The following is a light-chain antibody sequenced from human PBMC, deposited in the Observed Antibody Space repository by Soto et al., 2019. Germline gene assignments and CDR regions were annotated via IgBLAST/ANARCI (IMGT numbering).Light chain of an antibody. CDR1: QDISNY. V-gene: IGKV1-33*01. J-gene: IGKJ5*01. CDR3: QQYDNLIT. Sequence: DIQMTQSPSSLSASVGDRVTITCQASQDISNYLNWYQQKPGKAPKLLIYDASNLETGVPSRFSGSGSGTDFTFTISSLTPEDIATYYCQQYDNLITFGQGTRLEIK. CDR2: DAS.